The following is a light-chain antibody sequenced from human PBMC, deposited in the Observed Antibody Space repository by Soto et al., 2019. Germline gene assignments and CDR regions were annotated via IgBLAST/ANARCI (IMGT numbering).Light chain of an antibody. V-gene: IGLV4-69*01. CDR1: SGHSSYA. CDR3: QTWGTGIPWV. CDR2: LNSDGSH. J-gene: IGLJ3*02. Sequence: QLVLTQSPSASASLGALVKLTCTLSSGHSSYAIAWHQQQPEKGPRYLMKLNSDGSHSKGDGIPDRFSGSSSGAERYLTISSLQSEDEADYYCQTWGTGIPWVFGGGTKLTVL.